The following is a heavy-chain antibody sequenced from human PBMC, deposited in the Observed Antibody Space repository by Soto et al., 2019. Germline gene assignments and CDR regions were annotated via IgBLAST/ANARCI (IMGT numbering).Heavy chain of an antibody. J-gene: IGHJ4*02. CDR1: GFTFNSYG. V-gene: IGHV3-30*18. CDR3: VKDLAHMADH. CDR2: ILYDGTKK. Sequence: GGSLRLSCEASGFTFNSYGMYWVRQAPGKGLDWVSHILYDGTKKYYADSVKGRFTISRDNSKNTLYLQMDRMRIEDTAVYFCVKDLAHMADHWGQGTLVTVSS.